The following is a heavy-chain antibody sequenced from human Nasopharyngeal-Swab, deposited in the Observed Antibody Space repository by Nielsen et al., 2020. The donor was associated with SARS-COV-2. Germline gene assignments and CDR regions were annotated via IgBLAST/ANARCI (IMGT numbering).Heavy chain of an antibody. CDR3: AVYGSGSSSFDI. CDR1: GFTFSSYA. Sequence: AGSLRLSCAASGFTFSSYAMSWVRQAPGKGLEWVSAISGSGGSTYYADSVKGRFTISRDNSKNTLYLQMNSLRAEDTAVYYCAVYGSGSSSFDIWGQGTMVTVSS. V-gene: IGHV3-23*01. D-gene: IGHD3-10*01. J-gene: IGHJ3*02. CDR2: ISGSGGST.